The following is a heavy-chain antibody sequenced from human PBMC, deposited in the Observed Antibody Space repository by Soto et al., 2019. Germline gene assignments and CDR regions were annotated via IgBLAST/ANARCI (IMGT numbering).Heavy chain of an antibody. V-gene: IGHV4-31*11. Sequence: QVQLQGSGPGLVKPSQTLSLTCANTGGSITSGAYFWTWIRQLPGKGLEWIGHISYSGNTDYNPYLKSRVTLSRDTSKNHFSLTLSAVTAADTAVYYRARAKRPLATFFDYLGQGTLVTVSS. J-gene: IGHJ4*02. CDR3: ARAKRPLATFFDY. D-gene: IGHD6-25*01. CDR2: ISYSGNT. CDR1: GGSITSGAYF.